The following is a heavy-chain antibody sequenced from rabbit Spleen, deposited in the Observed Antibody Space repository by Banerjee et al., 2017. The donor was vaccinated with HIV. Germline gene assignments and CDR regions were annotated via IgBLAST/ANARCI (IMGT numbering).Heavy chain of an antibody. V-gene: IGHV1S40*01. CDR3: ARDTGTSFSTYGMDL. CDR2: IATGSSGFT. CDR1: GFSFSSNYY. Sequence: QSLAESGGGLVQPEGSLTLTCTASGFSFSSNYYMCWVRQAPGKGLEWIACIATGSSGFTYYASWAKGRFTCSKASSTTVTLQMTSLTASDTATYFCARDTGTSFSTYGMDLWGPGTLVTVS. D-gene: IGHD8-1*01. J-gene: IGHJ6*01.